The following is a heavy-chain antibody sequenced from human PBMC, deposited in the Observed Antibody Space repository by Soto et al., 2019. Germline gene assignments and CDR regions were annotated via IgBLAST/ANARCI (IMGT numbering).Heavy chain of an antibody. J-gene: IGHJ1*01. CDR2: INGSGGST. V-gene: IGHV3-23*01. CDR3: AKDIGVTTAEYFQH. Sequence: VQLLESGGGLVQPGGSLRLSCAASGFTFSSYAMSWVRQAPGKGLEWVSAINGSGGSTFYADSVKGRFTISRDNSKNTLYLQMNTLRAEDTAVYYCAKDIGVTTAEYFQHWGQGTLVTVSS. CDR1: GFTFSSYA. D-gene: IGHD4-17*01.